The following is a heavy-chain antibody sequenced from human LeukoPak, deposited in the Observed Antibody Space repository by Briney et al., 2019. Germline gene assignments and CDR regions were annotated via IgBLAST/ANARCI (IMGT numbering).Heavy chain of an antibody. CDR3: ARGWDYDSGGRPTAYVY. D-gene: IGHD3-22*01. V-gene: IGHV1-69*13. CDR1: GGTFSSYA. CDR2: IIPIFGTA. J-gene: IGHJ4*02. Sequence: SVKVSCKASGGTFSSYAISWVRQAPGQGLEWMGGIIPIFGTANYAQKFQGRVTITADESTSTAYMELSSLKSEDTAVYYCARGWDYDSGGRPTAYVYWGQGTLVTVSS.